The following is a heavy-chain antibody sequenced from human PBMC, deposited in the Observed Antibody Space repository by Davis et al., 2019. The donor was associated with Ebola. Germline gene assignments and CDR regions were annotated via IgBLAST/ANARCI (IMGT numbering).Heavy chain of an antibody. V-gene: IGHV3-48*01. D-gene: IGHD2-15*01. J-gene: IGHJ4*02. CDR1: GFTFSNAW. CDR3: AKGDCSGGICYPDY. CDR2: ISSSGSTI. Sequence: GESLKISCAASGFTFSNAWMNWVRQAPGKGLEWVSYISSSGSTIYYADSVKGRFTISRDNSKNTLFLQMNSLRAEDTAVYYCAKGDCSGGICYPDYWGQGTLVTVSS.